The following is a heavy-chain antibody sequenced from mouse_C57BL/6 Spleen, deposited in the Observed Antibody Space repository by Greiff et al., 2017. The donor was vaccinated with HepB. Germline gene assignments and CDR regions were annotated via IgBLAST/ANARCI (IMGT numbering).Heavy chain of an antibody. V-gene: IGHV1-22*01. CDR2: INPNNGGT. J-gene: IGHJ2*01. CDR3: ARWDYYGSSYDFDY. CDR1: GYTFTDYN. Sequence: EVQLQQSGPELVKPGASVKMSCKASGYTFTDYNMHWVKQSHGKSLEWIGYINPNNGGTSYNQKFKGKATLTVNKSSSTAYMELRSLTSEESAVYYCARWDYYGSSYDFDYWGQGTTLTVSS. D-gene: IGHD1-1*01.